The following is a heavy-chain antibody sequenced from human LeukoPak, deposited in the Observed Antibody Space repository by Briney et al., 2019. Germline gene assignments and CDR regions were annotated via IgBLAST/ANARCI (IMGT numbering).Heavy chain of an antibody. V-gene: IGHV3-21*01. J-gene: IGHJ6*04. CDR1: GFTFSSYS. D-gene: IGHD2-2*01. CDR3: ARDGMYCSSTSCYWGDKYYYYGMDV. Sequence: GGALRLSCAASGFTFSSYSMNGVRQAPGKGVEGVSSISSSRSYIYYAGSVKGRFTISRDNAKNSLYLQMNSLRAEDTAVYSCARDGMYCSSTSCYWGDKYYYYGMDVWGKGTTVTVSS. CDR2: ISSSRSYI.